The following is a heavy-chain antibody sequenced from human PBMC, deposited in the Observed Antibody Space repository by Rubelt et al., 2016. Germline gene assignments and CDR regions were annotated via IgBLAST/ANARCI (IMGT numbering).Heavy chain of an antibody. Sequence: QVQLQESGPGLVKPSETLSLTCTVSGYSISSGYYWGWIRQPPGKGLEWIGSIYYSGSTYFNPSLKGRVTITVDTSKNQFSLRLSSVTAADTAVYYCPLEYSSSFYYYYMDVWGKGTTVTVSS. V-gene: IGHV4-38-2*02. CDR1: GYSISSGYY. CDR2: IYYSGST. J-gene: IGHJ6*03. CDR3: PLEYSSSFYYYYMDV. D-gene: IGHD6-6*01.